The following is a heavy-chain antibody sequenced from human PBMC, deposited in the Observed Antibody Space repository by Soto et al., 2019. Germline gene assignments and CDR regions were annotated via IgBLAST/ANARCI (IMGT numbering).Heavy chain of an antibody. J-gene: IGHJ6*02. CDR2: IYYSGST. Sequence: TLSLTCTVPGGSISSGGYYWSWIRQHPGKGLEWIGYIYYSGSTYYNPSLKSRVTISVDTSKNQFSLKLSSVTAADTAVYYCARTTIFGVVISYYYYYGMDVWGQGTTVTVSS. D-gene: IGHD3-3*01. CDR3: ARTTIFGVVISYYYYYGMDV. V-gene: IGHV4-31*03. CDR1: GGSISSGGYY.